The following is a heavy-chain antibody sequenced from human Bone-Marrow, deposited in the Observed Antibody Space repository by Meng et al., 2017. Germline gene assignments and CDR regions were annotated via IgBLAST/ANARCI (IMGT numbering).Heavy chain of an antibody. CDR1: GYTFPDYW. CDR2: INPKSGDT. J-gene: IGHJ4*02. V-gene: IGHV1-2*06. D-gene: IGHD6-13*01. CDR3: ARDEDISAAGKLFGDY. Sequence: QGVLAESGAEVKQPGASVNVSCNASGYTFPDYWLHWVRRAPGQGLEWMGRINPKSGDTHYAQRFQGRVTMTGDTSISTAYMELSGLRSDDTAMYYCARDEDISAAGKLFGDYWGQGTLVTVSS.